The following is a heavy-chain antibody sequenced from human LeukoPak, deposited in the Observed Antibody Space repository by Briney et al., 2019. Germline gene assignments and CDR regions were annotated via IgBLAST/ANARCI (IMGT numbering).Heavy chain of an antibody. V-gene: IGHV3-21*01. J-gene: IGHJ4*02. CDR2: ISSSSSYI. D-gene: IGHD6-13*01. Sequence: GGSLRLSCAASGFTFSSYSMNWVRQAPGKGLEWVSSISSSSSYIYYADSVKGRFTISRDNAENSLYLQMNSLRAEDTAVYYCARDHIAAAGVFDYWGQGTLVAVSS. CDR3: ARDHIAAAGVFDY. CDR1: GFTFSSYS.